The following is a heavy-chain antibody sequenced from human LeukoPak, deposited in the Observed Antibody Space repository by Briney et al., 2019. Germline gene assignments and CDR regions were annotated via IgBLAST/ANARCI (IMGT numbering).Heavy chain of an antibody. J-gene: IGHJ6*02. D-gene: IGHD1-26*01. CDR2: INPNSGGT. V-gene: IGHV1-2*04. CDR1: GYTFTGYY. CDR3: ARDNLVGATPDYYYGMDV. Sequence: ASVKVSCKASGYTFTGYYMHWVRQAPGQGLEWMGWINPNSGGTSYAQKFQGWVTMTRDTSISTAYMELSRLRSDDTAVYYCARDNLVGATPDYYYGMDVWGQGTTVTVSS.